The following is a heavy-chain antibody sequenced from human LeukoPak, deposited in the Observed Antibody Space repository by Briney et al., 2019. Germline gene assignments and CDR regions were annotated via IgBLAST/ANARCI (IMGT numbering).Heavy chain of an antibody. D-gene: IGHD3-10*01. J-gene: IGHJ4*02. V-gene: IGHV3-9*01. CDR3: AKDIGRFGELCDY. Sequence: GGSLRLSCAASGFTFDDYAVHWVRQAPGKGLEWVSGISWNSGSIGYADSVKGRFTISRDNAKNSLYLQMNSLRAEDTALYYCAKDIGRFGELCDYWGQGTLVTVSS. CDR2: ISWNSGSI. CDR1: GFTFDDYA.